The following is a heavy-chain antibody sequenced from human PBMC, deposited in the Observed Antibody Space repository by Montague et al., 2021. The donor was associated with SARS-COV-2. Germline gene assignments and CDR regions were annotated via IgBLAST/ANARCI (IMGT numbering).Heavy chain of an antibody. V-gene: IGHV4-39*01. Sequence: SETLSLTCTVSSDSISISSSLSYWGWIRQPPGKGLEWIGSIYRSGYTFYSPSLKSRITMSVDTSKNQFSLELASVTAADTAVYYCARRGYGNSRLDDAFDIWGQGTMVIVSS. D-gene: IGHD5-24*01. CDR1: SDSISISSSLSY. J-gene: IGHJ3*02. CDR2: IYRSGYT. CDR3: ARRGYGNSRLDDAFDI.